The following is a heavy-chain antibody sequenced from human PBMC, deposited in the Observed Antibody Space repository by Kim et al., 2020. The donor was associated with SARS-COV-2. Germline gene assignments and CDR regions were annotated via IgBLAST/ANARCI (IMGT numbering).Heavy chain of an antibody. D-gene: IGHD1-7*01. V-gene: IGHV6-1*01. J-gene: IGHJ6*02. Sequence: LSVKSRITINADTSKNQFSLQLHSVTPEDTAVYYCARDAGITLGYYFGMDVWGQGTTVTVSS. CDR3: ARDAGITLGYYFGMDV.